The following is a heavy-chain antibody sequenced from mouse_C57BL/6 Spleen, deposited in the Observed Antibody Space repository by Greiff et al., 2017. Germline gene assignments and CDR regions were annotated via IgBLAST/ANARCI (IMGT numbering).Heavy chain of an antibody. J-gene: IGHJ2*01. Sequence: QVQLQQPGTELVKPGASVKLSCKASGYTFTSYWMHWVKQRPGQGLEWIGNINPSNGGTNYNEKFKSKATLTVDKSSSTAYMQLSSLTSEDSAVYCCARGDYGSSYDFDYWGQGTTLTVSS. V-gene: IGHV1-53*01. CDR1: GYTFTSYW. CDR2: INPSNGGT. CDR3: ARGDYGSSYDFDY. D-gene: IGHD1-1*01.